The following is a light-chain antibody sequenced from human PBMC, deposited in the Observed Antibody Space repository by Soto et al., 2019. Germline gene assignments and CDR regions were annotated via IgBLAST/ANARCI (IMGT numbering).Light chain of an antibody. J-gene: IGLJ3*02. Sequence: QAVVTQEASVSGTVGQKVTLSCTGNSNNVGSYAVGWYQQISHGAPKTVMFGNSLPSGIPDRFSGSKSGTTASLAISGLRSEDEADYFCTAWDDSLRGWMFGGGTKLTVL. CDR3: TAWDDSLRGWM. CDR2: GNS. CDR1: SNNVGSYA. V-gene: IGLV1-47*01.